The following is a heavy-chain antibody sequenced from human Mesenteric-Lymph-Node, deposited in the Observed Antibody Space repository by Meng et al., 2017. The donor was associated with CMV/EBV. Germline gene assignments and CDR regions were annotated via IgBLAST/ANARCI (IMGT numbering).Heavy chain of an antibody. J-gene: IGHJ2*01. V-gene: IGHV4-61*01. Sequence: GVSVSIDNNYWKWSRQPAEEILACIGYITYIESTTYNHALKNRGTISLDTAKDQFSLNLRSVTTADTAVYYCARAGIHQTSGYVDLWGRGTLVTVSS. CDR2: ITYIEST. CDR3: ARAGIHQTSGYVDL. CDR1: GVSVSIDNNY. D-gene: IGHD2/OR15-2a*01.